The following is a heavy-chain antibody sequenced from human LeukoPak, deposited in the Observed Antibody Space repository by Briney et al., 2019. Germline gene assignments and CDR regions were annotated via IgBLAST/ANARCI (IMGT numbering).Heavy chain of an antibody. Sequence: SETLSLTCAVYGGSFSGYYWSWIRQPPGKGLEWIGEINHSGSTNYNPSLKSRVTISVDTSKNQFSLKLSSVTAADTAVYYCARATSLDYWGQGTLVTVSS. CDR2: INHSGST. CDR1: GGSFSGYY. J-gene: IGHJ4*02. CDR3: ARATSLDY. V-gene: IGHV4-34*01. D-gene: IGHD2/OR15-2a*01.